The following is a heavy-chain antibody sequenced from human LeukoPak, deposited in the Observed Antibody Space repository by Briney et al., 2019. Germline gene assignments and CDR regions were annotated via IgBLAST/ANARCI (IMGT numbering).Heavy chain of an antibody. CDR2: FDPEDGET. D-gene: IGHD3-22*01. Sequence: ASVKVSCKVSGYTLTELSMHWVRQAPGKGLEWMGGFDPEDGETIYAQKFQGRVTMTEDTSTDTAYMELSSLRSEDTAVYYCATSTCYYDSSGYYPIDYWGQGTLVTVSS. CDR3: ATSTCYYDSSGYYPIDY. CDR1: GYTLTELS. J-gene: IGHJ4*02. V-gene: IGHV1-24*01.